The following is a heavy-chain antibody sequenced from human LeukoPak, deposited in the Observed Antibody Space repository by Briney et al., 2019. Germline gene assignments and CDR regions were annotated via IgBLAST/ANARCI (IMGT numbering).Heavy chain of an antibody. V-gene: IGHV1-46*01. D-gene: IGHD2-21*02. J-gene: IGHJ3*02. Sequence: ASVKVSCKASGYTFTNYYIHWVRQAPGQGLEWMGLINPGGDNTNYAQNFQGRVTMTRDMSTSTVYMELSSLRSEDTAVYYCARDYCGGDCYPPGYAFDIWGQGTMVTVSS. CDR1: GYTFTNYY. CDR2: INPGGDNT. CDR3: ARDYCGGDCYPPGYAFDI.